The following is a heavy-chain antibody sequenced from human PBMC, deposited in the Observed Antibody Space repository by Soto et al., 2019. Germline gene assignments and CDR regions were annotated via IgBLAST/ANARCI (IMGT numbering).Heavy chain of an antibody. V-gene: IGHV4-34*01. Sequence: SETLSLTCAVYGGSFSGYYWSWIRQPPGKGLEWIGEINHSGSTNYNPSLKSRVTISVDTSKNQFSLKLSSVTAADTAVYYCARGYYGSGSYLDYWGQGTLVTGSS. CDR2: INHSGST. D-gene: IGHD3-10*01. CDR3: ARGYYGSGSYLDY. CDR1: GGSFSGYY. J-gene: IGHJ4*02.